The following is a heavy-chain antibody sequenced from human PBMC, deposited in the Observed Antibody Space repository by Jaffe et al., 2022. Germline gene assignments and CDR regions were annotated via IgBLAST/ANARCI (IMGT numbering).Heavy chain of an antibody. J-gene: IGHJ3*02. D-gene: IGHD3-10*01. V-gene: IGHV1-2*02. CDR2: INPNSGGT. CDR3: ARERITMVRGVIIATVDAFDI. CDR1: GYTFTGYY. Sequence: QVQLVQSGAEVKKPGASVKVSCKASGYTFTGYYMHWVRQAPGQGLEWMGWINPNSGGTNYAQKFQGRVTMTRDTSISTAYMELSRLRSDDTAVYYCARERITMVRGVIIATVDAFDIWGQGTMVTVSS.